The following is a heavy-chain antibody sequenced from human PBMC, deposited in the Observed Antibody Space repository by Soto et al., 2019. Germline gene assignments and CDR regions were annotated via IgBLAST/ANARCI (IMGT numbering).Heavy chain of an antibody. CDR3: AMDYYDSSGYFDY. V-gene: IGHV3-30-3*01. J-gene: IGHJ4*02. CDR1: GFTFSSYA. CDR2: ISYDGSNK. Sequence: QVQLVESGGGVVQPGRPLRLSCAASGFTFSSYAMHWVRQAPGKGLEWVAVISYDGSNKYYADSVKGRFTISRDNSKNTLYLQMNSLRAEDTAVYYCAMDYYDSSGYFDYWGQGTLVTVSS. D-gene: IGHD3-22*01.